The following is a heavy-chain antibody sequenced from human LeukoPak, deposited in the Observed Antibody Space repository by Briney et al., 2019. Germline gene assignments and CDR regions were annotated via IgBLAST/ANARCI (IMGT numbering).Heavy chain of an antibody. D-gene: IGHD4-17*01. CDR1: GFTFDDYT. CDR3: AKSKTAVTTGYLDY. Sequence: GGSLRLSCAASGFTFDDYTMHWVRQAPGKGLEWVSLISWDDGSTYYADSVKGRFTISRDNSKNSLYLQMNSLRTEDTALYYCAKSKTAVTTGYLDYWGQGTLVTVSS. J-gene: IGHJ4*02. CDR2: ISWDDGST. V-gene: IGHV3-43*01.